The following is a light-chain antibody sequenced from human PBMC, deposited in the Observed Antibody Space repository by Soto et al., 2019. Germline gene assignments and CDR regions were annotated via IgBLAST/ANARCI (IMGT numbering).Light chain of an antibody. CDR2: GAS. Sequence: EIVLTQSPGTLSLSPGERATLSCRASQSVSSSYLAWYQQKPGQAPRLLIYGASSRATGIPDRFSGSGSGTDFTLTISRLEPEDFATYYCQQSYSLPPTFGQGTRLEIK. J-gene: IGKJ5*01. V-gene: IGKV3-20*01. CDR1: QSVSSSY. CDR3: QQSYSLPPT.